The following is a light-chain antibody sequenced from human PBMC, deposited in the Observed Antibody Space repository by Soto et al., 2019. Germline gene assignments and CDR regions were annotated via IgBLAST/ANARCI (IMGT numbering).Light chain of an antibody. CDR3: QQRSNWPPLFT. Sequence: DIVLTQSPAPLSLSPGERATLSCTASQSVSSYLAWYQQKPGQAPRLLFYDASNRATGIPARFSGSGSWTDFTRTISSLEPEEFAVYYCQQRSNWPPLFTLGPGTKVDIK. CDR1: QSVSSY. V-gene: IGKV3-11*01. J-gene: IGKJ3*01. CDR2: DAS.